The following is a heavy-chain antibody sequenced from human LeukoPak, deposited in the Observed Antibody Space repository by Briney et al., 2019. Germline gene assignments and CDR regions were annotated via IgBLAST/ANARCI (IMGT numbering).Heavy chain of an antibody. CDR3: ARAWQWLPLDS. J-gene: IGHJ4*02. V-gene: IGHV4-4*07. CDR2: IHTSGST. D-gene: IGHD6-19*01. Sequence: SGALSPTSTASAGSISNYYWSWIRQPAGKGLEWIRRIHTSGSTNYNPSLKSRVTMSVDTSKNQFSLKVTSVTAADTAVYYCARAWQWLPLDSWGQGTLVTVSS. CDR1: AGSISNYY.